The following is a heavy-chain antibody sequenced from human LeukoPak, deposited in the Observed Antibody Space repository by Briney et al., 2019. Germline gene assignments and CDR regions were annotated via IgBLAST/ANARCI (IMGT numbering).Heavy chain of an antibody. Sequence: SVKVSCTASGYTFTSYGISWVRQAPGQGLEWMGGIIPIFGTANYAQKFQGRVTITADESTSTAYMELSSLRSEDTAVYYCARSSRDLEEYCSSTSCYFRSFDYWGQGTLVTVSS. J-gene: IGHJ4*02. CDR1: GYTFTSYG. CDR2: IIPIFGTA. V-gene: IGHV1-69*13. CDR3: ARSSRDLEEYCSSTSCYFRSFDY. D-gene: IGHD2-2*01.